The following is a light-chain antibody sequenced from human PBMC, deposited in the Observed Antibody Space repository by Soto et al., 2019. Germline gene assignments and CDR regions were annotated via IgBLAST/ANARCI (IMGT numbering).Light chain of an antibody. CDR2: YDS. Sequence: SYELTPPPSVSVAPGKTASITCGGDNIGSKLVHWYRQKPGQAPMLVIFYDSDRPSGIAERFSGSNSGNTATLTISRVEGGDEADYYCQVWDSSSDLYVFGSGTTVTVL. J-gene: IGLJ1*01. CDR3: QVWDSSSDLYV. CDR1: NIGSKL. V-gene: IGLV3-21*04.